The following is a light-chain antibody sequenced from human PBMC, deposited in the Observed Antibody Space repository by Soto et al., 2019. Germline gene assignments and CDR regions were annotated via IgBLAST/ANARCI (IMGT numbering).Light chain of an antibody. V-gene: IGLV2-14*01. Sequence: QSALTQPASVSGSPGQSITISCTGTSSDVGGYNYVSWYQQHPGKAPKLLIYDVTPRPSGVSNRFSGSKSGNTASLTISGLQAEDEADYYCSSYTISSSLVIFGGGTKLTVL. CDR3: SSYTISSSLVI. CDR2: DVT. CDR1: SSDVGGYNY. J-gene: IGLJ2*01.